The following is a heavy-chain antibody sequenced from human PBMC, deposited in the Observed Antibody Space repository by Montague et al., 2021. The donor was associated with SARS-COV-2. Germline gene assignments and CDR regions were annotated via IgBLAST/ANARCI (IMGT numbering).Heavy chain of an antibody. CDR2: IDWDDDK. D-gene: IGHD4-23*01. J-gene: IGHJ4*02. CDR3: ARSYGTTVVTRAFDY. CDR1: GFSLSTSGMC. V-gene: IGHV2-70*01. Sequence: PALVKPTQTLTLTCTFSGFSLSTSGMCVSWIRQPPGKALEWLTLIDWDDDKYYSTSLKTRLTISKDTSKNQVVLTMTNTDPVDTATYYCARSYGTTVVTRAFDYWGQRTLVTASS.